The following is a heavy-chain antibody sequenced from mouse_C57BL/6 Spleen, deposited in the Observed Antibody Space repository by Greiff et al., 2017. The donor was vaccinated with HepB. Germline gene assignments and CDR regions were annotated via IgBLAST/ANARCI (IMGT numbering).Heavy chain of an antibody. CDR2: IHPNSGST. Sequence: QVQLQQPGAELVKPGASVKLSCKASGYTFTSYWMHWVKQRPGQGLEWIGMIHPNSGSTNYNEKFKSKATLTVDNSSSTAYMQLSSLTSEDSAVYYCARSGEAWFAYWGQGTLVTVSA. CDR1: GYTFTSYW. J-gene: IGHJ3*01. D-gene: IGHD3-1*01. CDR3: ARSGEAWFAY. V-gene: IGHV1-64*01.